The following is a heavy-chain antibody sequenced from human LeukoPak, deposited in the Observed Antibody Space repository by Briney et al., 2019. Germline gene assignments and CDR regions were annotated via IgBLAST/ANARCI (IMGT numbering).Heavy chain of an antibody. Sequence: GGSLRLSCAASGFTFSSYAMSWVRQAPGKGLEWVSFISSTGGTIYYADSVKGRFTVSRDNAKKSLLLQMNSLRAEDTALYYCARGYSRAAFDIWGQGTMVTVSS. CDR1: GFTFSSYA. V-gene: IGHV3-48*01. J-gene: IGHJ3*02. CDR2: ISSTGGTI. D-gene: IGHD2-15*01. CDR3: ARGYSRAAFDI.